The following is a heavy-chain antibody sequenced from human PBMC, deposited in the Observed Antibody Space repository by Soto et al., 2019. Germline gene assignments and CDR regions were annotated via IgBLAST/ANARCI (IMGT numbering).Heavy chain of an antibody. CDR1: GYAFTSYG. V-gene: IGHV1-18*01. D-gene: IGHD3-3*01. J-gene: IGHJ1*01. CDR3: AREAFWEPEYFQH. CDR2: ISAYNGNT. Sequence: ATVKVTGKASGYAFTSYGINWVRQAPGQGLEWMGWISAYNGNTNYAQKLQGRVTMTTDTSTSTAYMELRSLRSDDTAVYYCAREAFWEPEYFQHWGQGTLVTVSS.